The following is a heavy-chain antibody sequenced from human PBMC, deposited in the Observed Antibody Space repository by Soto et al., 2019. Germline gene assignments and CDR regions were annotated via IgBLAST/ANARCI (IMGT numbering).Heavy chain of an antibody. D-gene: IGHD6-19*01. V-gene: IGHV3-30*18. CDR1: GFTFSSYG. CDR2: ISYDGSNK. J-gene: IGHJ4*02. Sequence: QVQLVESGGGVVQPGRSLRLSCAASGFTFSSYGMHWVRQAPGKGLEWVAVISYDGSNKYYADSVKGRFTISRDNSKNTLYLQTNSLRAEDTAVYYCAKGDSSGWYAAYWGQGTLVTVSS. CDR3: AKGDSSGWYAAY.